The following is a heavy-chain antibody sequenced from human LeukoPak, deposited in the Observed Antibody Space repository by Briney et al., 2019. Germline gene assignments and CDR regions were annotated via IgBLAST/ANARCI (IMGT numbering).Heavy chain of an antibody. V-gene: IGHV4-59*01. D-gene: IGHD3-16*01. CDR1: GGSINSYY. J-gene: IGHJ4*02. CDR2: ISYSGST. Sequence: SETLSLTCTVSGGSINSYYWSSIRQPPGKGLEWIGYISYSGSTNYNPSLESRVTISLDTSKNQFSLKLSSVTAADTAVYYCARGGSLDYWGQGTLVSVSS. CDR3: ARGGSLDY.